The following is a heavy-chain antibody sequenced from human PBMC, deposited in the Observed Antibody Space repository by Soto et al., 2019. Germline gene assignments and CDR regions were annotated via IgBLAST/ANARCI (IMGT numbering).Heavy chain of an antibody. D-gene: IGHD2-15*01. J-gene: IGHJ3*02. CDR1: GFSLSTSGVG. CDR3: ARSSIRDVVVVAATPHAFDI. Sequence: QITLKESGPTLVKPTQTLTLTCTFSGFSLSTSGVGVGWIRQPPGKALEWLALIYWDDDKRYSPSLKSRLTITKDTSKNQVVLTMTNMDPVDTATYYCARSSIRDVVVVAATPHAFDIWGQGTMVTVSS. CDR2: IYWDDDK. V-gene: IGHV2-5*02.